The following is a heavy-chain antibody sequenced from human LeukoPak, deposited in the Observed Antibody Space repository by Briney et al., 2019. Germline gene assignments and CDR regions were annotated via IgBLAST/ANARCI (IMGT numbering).Heavy chain of an antibody. V-gene: IGHV4-39*01. J-gene: IGHJ3*02. CDR3: ARHKGYCSGTGCYIVEAFDI. D-gene: IGHD2-2*02. CDR1: GFTFSDYY. Sequence: LGLSCAASGFTFSDYYMSWIRQAPGKGLEWIGSIYYSGSTYYNPSLKSRVTISVDTSKNQFSLKLGSVTAADTAVYYCARHKGYCSGTGCYIVEAFDIWGQGTMVTVSS. CDR2: IYYSGST.